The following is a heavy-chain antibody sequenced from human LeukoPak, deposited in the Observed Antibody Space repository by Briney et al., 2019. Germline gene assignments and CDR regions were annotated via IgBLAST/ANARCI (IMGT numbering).Heavy chain of an antibody. CDR3: ASSAAAPLYGMDV. J-gene: IGHJ6*02. CDR2: ISSSGSTI. V-gene: IGHV3-11*01. Sequence: GSLRLSCSASGFTFSDYYMSWIRQAPGKALEWVSYISSSGSTIYYADSVKGRFTISRDNAKNSLYLQMNSLRAEDTAVYYCASSAAAPLYGMDVWGQGTTVTVSS. D-gene: IGHD2-2*01. CDR1: GFTFSDYY.